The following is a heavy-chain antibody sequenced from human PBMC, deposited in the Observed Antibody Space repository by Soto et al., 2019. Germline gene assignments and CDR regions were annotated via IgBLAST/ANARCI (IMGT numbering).Heavy chain of an antibody. Sequence: GGSLRLSCAASRFTFSTYLLSWVRQAPGKGLGWVANINQDGSEKYYVDSVKGRFTISRDNARKSVYLRMDSLRAEDTAVYYCVRAIAAAGSYWGQGTLVTVSS. D-gene: IGHD6-13*01. CDR3: VRAIAAAGSY. CDR2: INQDGSEK. V-gene: IGHV3-7*01. CDR1: RFTFSTYL. J-gene: IGHJ4*02.